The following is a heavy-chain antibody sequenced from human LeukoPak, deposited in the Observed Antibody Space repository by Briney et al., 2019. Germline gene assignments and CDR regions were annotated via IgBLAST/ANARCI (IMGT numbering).Heavy chain of an antibody. CDR3: ARGYVVEMATPDY. D-gene: IGHD5-24*01. CDR1: GYTFTGYY. J-gene: IGHJ4*02. V-gene: IGHV1-2*02. Sequence: ASVKVSCKASGYTFTGYYMHWVRQAPGQGLEWMGWINPNRGGTNYAQKFQGRVTMTRDTSISTAYMELSRLRSDDTAVYYCARGYVVEMATPDYWGQGTLVTVSS. CDR2: INPNRGGT.